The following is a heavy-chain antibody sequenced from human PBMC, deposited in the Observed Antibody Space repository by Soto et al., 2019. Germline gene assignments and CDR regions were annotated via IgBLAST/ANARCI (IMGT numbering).Heavy chain of an antibody. V-gene: IGHV3-21*06. CDR2: ISKNIIYT. Sequence: PGGSLRLSCAAYGFSFSSHSMHWVRQAPGKGLEWVSFISKNIIYTSHADSVKGRFTISRDNAKNSLYLQMHSLRIEDTAVYYCAREKLYSTSSIDFWGQGTLVTVSS. J-gene: IGHJ4*02. CDR1: GFSFSSHS. CDR3: AREKLYSTSSIDF. D-gene: IGHD6-6*01.